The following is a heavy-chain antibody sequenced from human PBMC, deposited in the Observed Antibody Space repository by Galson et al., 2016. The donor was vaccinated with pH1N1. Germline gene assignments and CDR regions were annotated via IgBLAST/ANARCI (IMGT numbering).Heavy chain of an antibody. CDR2: FYYTGSL. D-gene: IGHD3-3*01. CDR1: GGSIRSNTYY. Sequence: ETLPLTCTVSGGSIRSNTYYWGWIRQPPGKGLKWIGNFYYTGSLYYNSSLKSRVTISVDTSNNQFSLQLRSVTAADTAIYYCARARPLLEWLFSPFDFWGQGALVTVSS. CDR3: ARARPLLEWLFSPFDF. V-gene: IGHV4-39*07. J-gene: IGHJ4*02.